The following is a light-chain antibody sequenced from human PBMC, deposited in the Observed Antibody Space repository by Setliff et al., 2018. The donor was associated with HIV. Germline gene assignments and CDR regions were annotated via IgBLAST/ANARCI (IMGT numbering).Light chain of an antibody. CDR2: DVS. V-gene: IGLV2-11*01. Sequence: QSALTQPRSVSGSPGQSVTISCTGTSSDVGGYEYVSWYQEHPGKAPKVIIYDVSERPSGVSDRFSGSKSGNTASLTISGLQAEDEADYYYCSYAGSYTYVVFGGGTKGTVL. CDR3: CSYAGSYTYVV. J-gene: IGLJ2*01. CDR1: SSDVGGYEY.